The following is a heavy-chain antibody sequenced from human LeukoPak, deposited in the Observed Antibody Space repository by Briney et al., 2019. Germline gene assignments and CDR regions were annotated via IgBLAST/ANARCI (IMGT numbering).Heavy chain of an antibody. CDR2: ISAYNGNT. CDR1: GYTFTSYG. J-gene: IGHJ4*02. V-gene: IGHV1-18*01. Sequence: ASVTVSCKASGYTFTSYGISWVRQAPGQGLEWMGWISAYNGNTNYAQKLQGRVTMTTDASTSTAYMELRSLRSDDTAVYYCARVKEIVVVPAAFDYWGQGTLVTVSS. CDR3: ARVKEIVVVPAAFDY. D-gene: IGHD2-2*01.